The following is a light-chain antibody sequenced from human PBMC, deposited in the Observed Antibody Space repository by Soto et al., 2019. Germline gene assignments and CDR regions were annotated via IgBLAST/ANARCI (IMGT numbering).Light chain of an antibody. V-gene: IGLV2-14*01. CDR1: SSDVGGYNY. CDR3: TSYTSTTHYV. J-gene: IGLJ1*01. Sequence: QSALTQPASVSGSPGQSITISCTGTSSDVGGYNYVSWYQQHPGKAPKLMIYEVSNRPSGVSNRFSGSKSGNTASLTISGLQAEDEADYYCTSYTSTTHYVFGNGTKVTVX. CDR2: EVS.